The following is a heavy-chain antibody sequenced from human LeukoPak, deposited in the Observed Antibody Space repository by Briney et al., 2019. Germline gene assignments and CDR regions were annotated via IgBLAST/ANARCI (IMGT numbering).Heavy chain of an antibody. CDR2: INPNSDAT. CDR3: ARSRESCSGGTCPGDY. CDR1: GYTFTAYY. V-gene: IGHV1-2*02. Sequence: ASVKVSFKASGYTFTAYYMHWVRQAPGQGLEWLGWINPNSDATNYAQKFQGRVTMTRDTSISTVYMELSRLRSDDTAVYYCARSRESCSGGTCPGDYWGQGTRVTVSS. D-gene: IGHD2-15*01. J-gene: IGHJ4*02.